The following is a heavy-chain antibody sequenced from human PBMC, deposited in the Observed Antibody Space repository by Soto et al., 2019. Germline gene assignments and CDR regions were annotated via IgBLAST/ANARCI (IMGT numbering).Heavy chain of an antibody. CDR2: IRVGGGDT. Sequence: EVRLLESGGGLAQPGGSRRLSCAASGFTFSSSAMNWVRQAPGKGLEWVSSIRVGGGDTFYADSVRGRFTVSRDISRNTLYLQMNSLRAEDTAIYYCAKCSVGTVRTSGLCNGFDPWGQGTLVTVSS. D-gene: IGHD2-2*01. V-gene: IGHV3-23*01. CDR3: AKCSVGTVRTSGLCNGFDP. CDR1: GFTFSSSA. J-gene: IGHJ5*02.